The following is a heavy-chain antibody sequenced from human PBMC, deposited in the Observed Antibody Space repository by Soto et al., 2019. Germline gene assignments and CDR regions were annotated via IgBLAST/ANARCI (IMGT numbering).Heavy chain of an antibody. CDR1: GDSISSCGHY. V-gene: IGHV4-31*03. Sequence: SETLSLTCSVSGDSISSCGHYWSWIRQHPGKGPEWIGYIFYDGKTYYNPSLKSRVTISVDTSENQFSLKLRFVTAADTAFYYCARQADYIGYYLDSWGLGTLVTVS. D-gene: IGHD4-4*01. CDR2: IFYDGKT. CDR3: ARQADYIGYYLDS. J-gene: IGHJ4*02.